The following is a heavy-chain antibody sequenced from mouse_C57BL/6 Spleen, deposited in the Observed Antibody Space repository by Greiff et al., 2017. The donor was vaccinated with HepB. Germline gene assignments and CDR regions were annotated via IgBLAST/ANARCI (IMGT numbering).Heavy chain of an antibody. Sequence: VHVKQSGPELVKPGASVKISCKASGYSFTDYNMNWVKQSNGKSLEWIGVINPNYGTTSYNQKFKGKATLTVDQSSSTAYMQLNSLTSEDSAVYYCAREGYGSSYFDYWGQGTTLTVSS. CDR2: INPNYGTT. CDR3: AREGYGSSYFDY. J-gene: IGHJ2*01. D-gene: IGHD1-1*01. CDR1: GYSFTDYN. V-gene: IGHV1-39*01.